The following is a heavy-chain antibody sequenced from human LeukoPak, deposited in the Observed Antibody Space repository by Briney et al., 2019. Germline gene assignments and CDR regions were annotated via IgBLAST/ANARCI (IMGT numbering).Heavy chain of an antibody. D-gene: IGHD6-13*01. CDR2: IFYSGST. CDR1: GGSLSGYY. CDR3: ARVIAAAGSHADY. J-gene: IGHJ4*02. Sequence: SETLSLTCTVSGGSLSGYYWSWIRQPPGKGLEWIGYIFYSGSTNYNPSLKSRVTISVDTSKNHFSLRLRSATAADTAVYYCARVIAAAGSHADYWGQGTLVTVSS. V-gene: IGHV4-59*01.